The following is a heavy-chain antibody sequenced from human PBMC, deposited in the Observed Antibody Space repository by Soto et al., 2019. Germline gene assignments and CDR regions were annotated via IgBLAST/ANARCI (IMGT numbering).Heavy chain of an antibody. J-gene: IGHJ5*02. D-gene: IGHD6-13*01. CDR2: ISAYNGNT. Sequence: ASVKVSCKASGYTFTSYGISWVRQAPGQGLEWMGWISAYNGNTNYAQKLQGRVTMTTDTSTSTAYMELRSLRSDDTAVYYCARDPTWGIKAAGTPHWFDPWGQGNLVTVSS. CDR3: ARDPTWGIKAAGTPHWFDP. CDR1: GYTFTSYG. V-gene: IGHV1-18*01.